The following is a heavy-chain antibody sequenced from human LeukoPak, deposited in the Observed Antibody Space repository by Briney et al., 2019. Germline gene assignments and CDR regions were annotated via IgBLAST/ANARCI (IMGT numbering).Heavy chain of an antibody. V-gene: IGHV4-31*03. CDR2: IYYTGST. Sequence: SETLSLTCTVSGGSVSSSGHYWSWVRQLPGKGLEWIGYIYYTGSTYYNPSLKSRLTISEDRSKNQFSLRLTSVTAADTALYYCASGGPYSSGWYLEFRGQGTLVTVSS. CDR1: GGSVSSSGHY. D-gene: IGHD6-19*01. J-gene: IGHJ4*02. CDR3: ASGGPYSSGWYLEF.